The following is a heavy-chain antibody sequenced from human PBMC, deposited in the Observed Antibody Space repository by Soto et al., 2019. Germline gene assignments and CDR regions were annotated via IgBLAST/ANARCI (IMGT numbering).Heavy chain of an antibody. D-gene: IGHD1-26*01. J-gene: IGHJ6*02. V-gene: IGHV4-59*01. CDR2: IYYSGST. CDR3: ARLRGLSYYYCGMDV. Sequence: QVQLQESGPGLVKPSETLSLTCTVSGGSISSYYWSWIRQPPGKGLERIGYIYYSGSTNYNPSYKRRVTISVDTSKIQCSLKLTSVTAADTAVYYCARLRGLSYYYCGMDVWGQGTTVTVSS. CDR1: GGSISSYY.